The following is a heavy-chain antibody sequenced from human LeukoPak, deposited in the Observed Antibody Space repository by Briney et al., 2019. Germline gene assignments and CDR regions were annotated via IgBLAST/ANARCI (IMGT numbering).Heavy chain of an antibody. CDR1: GYSISSGYY. CDR3: VRGGYSYGYDYYYYMDV. V-gene: IGHV4-38-2*01. J-gene: IGHJ6*03. D-gene: IGHD5-18*01. CDR2: IYHSGST. Sequence: SETLSLTCAVSGYSISSGYYWGWIRQPPGKGLEWIGSIYHSGSTYYNPSLKSRVTISVDTSKNQFSLKLSSVTAADTAVYYCVRGGYSYGYDYYYYMDVWGKGTTVTVSS.